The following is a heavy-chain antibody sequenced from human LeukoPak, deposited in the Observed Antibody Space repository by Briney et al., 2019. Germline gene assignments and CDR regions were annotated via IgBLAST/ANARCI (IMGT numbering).Heavy chain of an antibody. CDR1: GFAFSSYA. J-gene: IGHJ3*02. D-gene: IGHD3-10*01. Sequence: GGSLRLSCSASGFAFSSYAMHWVRQAPGKGLEYVSGISINGGSTDYADSVKGRFTISRDNSKNTVYLQMSSLRAEDTAVYYCVKESRVVRGVIMDAFDMWGQGTMVTVSS. CDR2: ISINGGST. CDR3: VKESRVVRGVIMDAFDM. V-gene: IGHV3-64D*06.